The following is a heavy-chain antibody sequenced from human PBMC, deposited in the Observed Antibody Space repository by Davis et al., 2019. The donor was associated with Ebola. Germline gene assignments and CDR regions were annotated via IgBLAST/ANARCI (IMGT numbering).Heavy chain of an antibody. V-gene: IGHV5-51*01. CDR2: IYPGDSDT. J-gene: IGHJ4*02. Sequence: GESLKISCKASAYNFAIYWIGWVRQTPGKGLEWLGIIYPGDSDTRYNPSFQGQVTISADKSINTAYLQWSSLKASDSAMYYCARRGRIPVAGTDHFDYWGQGTLVTVSS. CDR1: AYNFAIYW. D-gene: IGHD6-19*01. CDR3: ARRGRIPVAGTDHFDY.